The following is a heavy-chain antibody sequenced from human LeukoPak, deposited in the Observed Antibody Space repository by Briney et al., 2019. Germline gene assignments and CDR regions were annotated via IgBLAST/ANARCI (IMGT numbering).Heavy chain of an antibody. CDR1: GFTVSSNY. V-gene: IGHV3-66*02. CDR2: IYSGGST. D-gene: IGHD3-22*01. J-gene: IGHJ5*02. CDR3: ARDYYDSSGYVAET. Sequence: GGSLRLSCAASGFTVSSNYMSWVRQAPGKGLEWVSDIYSGGSTYYADSVKGRFTISRDNSKNTLYLQMNSLRAEDTAVYYCARDYYDSSGYVAETWGQGTLVTVSS.